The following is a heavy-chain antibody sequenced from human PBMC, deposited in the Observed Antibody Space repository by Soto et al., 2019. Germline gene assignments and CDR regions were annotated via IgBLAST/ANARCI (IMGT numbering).Heavy chain of an antibody. CDR1: GASIRSGGYY. J-gene: IGHJ5*02. D-gene: IGHD1-26*01. V-gene: IGHV4-31*03. CDR2: IYDNGTT. CDR3: ASGQVGATTWFDP. Sequence: QLQESGPQLVKPSQTLSLTCTVSGASIRSGGYYWSWIRQDPGKGLEWLGYIYDNGTTYYNPSLKRRVSISRDTSKNQFSLKITSLTAADTAIYYCASGQVGATTWFDPWGQGTKVTVSS.